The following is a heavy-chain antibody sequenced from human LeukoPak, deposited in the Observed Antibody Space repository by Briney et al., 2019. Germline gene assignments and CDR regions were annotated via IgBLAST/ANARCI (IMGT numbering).Heavy chain of an antibody. D-gene: IGHD1-26*01. J-gene: IGHJ4*02. CDR2: MYHSGST. CDR1: GYSVSRGYF. CDR3: ARSFSGSYYFEY. V-gene: IGHV4-38-2*02. Sequence: SETLSLACSVSGYSVSRGYFWGWIRQPPGKGLEWIGSMYHSGSTYYNPSLKSRVTISVDTSKNQVSLKLSSVTAADTAMYYCARSFSGSYYFEYWGQGTLVTVSS.